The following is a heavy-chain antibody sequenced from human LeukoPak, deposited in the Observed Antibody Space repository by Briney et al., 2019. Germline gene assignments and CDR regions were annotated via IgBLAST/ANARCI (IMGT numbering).Heavy chain of an antibody. CDR3: AKVSCSSTSCRGYFDY. Sequence: PGGSLRLSCAASGFTFSSYAMSWVRQAPGKGLEWVSAISGSGGSTYYADSVKGRFTISRDNSKNTLYLQMNSLSAEDTAVYYCAKVSCSSTSCRGYFDYWGQGTLVTVSS. CDR1: GFTFSSYA. J-gene: IGHJ4*02. V-gene: IGHV3-23*01. D-gene: IGHD2-2*01. CDR2: ISGSGGST.